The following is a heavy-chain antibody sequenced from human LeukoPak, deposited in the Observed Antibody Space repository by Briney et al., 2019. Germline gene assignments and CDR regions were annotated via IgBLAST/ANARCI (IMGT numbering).Heavy chain of an antibody. CDR3: ARRRGVVVTAYKNWFDP. J-gene: IGHJ5*02. CDR1: GGSFSGYY. D-gene: IGHD2-21*02. Sequence: SETLSLTCAVYGGSFSGYYWSWIRQPPGKGLEWIGEINHSGSTNYNPSLKSRVTIPVDTSKNQFSLKLSSVTAADTAVYYCARRRGVVVTAYKNWFDPWGQGTLVTVSS. V-gene: IGHV4-34*01. CDR2: INHSGST.